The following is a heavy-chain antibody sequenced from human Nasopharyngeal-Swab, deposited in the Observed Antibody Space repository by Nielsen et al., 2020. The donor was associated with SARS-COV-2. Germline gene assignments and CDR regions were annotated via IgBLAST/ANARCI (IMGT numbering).Heavy chain of an antibody. CDR2: ISGSGGST. V-gene: IGHV3-23*01. J-gene: IGHJ3*02. CDR1: GFTFSSYA. CDR3: ATPNYYGSGSYRKGGDAFDI. Sequence: GGSLRLSCAASGFTFSSYAMSWVRQAPGKGLEWVSAISGSGGSTYYADSVKGRFTISRDSSKNTLYLQMNSLRAEDTAVYYCATPNYYGSGSYRKGGDAFDIWGQGTMVTVSS. D-gene: IGHD3-10*01.